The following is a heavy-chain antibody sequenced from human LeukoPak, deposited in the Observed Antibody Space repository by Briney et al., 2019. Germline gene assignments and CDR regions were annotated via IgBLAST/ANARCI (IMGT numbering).Heavy chain of an antibody. V-gene: IGHV1-8*01. Sequence: ASVKVSCKASGYTFTSYDINWVRQAPGQGLEWMGWMNPNSGNTGYAQKFQGRVTMTRNTSISTAYMELSSLRSEDTAVYYCARGVRDGYNLGFDYWGQGTLVTVSS. CDR2: MNPNSGNT. CDR1: GYTFTSYD. D-gene: IGHD5-24*01. CDR3: ARGVRDGYNLGFDY. J-gene: IGHJ4*02.